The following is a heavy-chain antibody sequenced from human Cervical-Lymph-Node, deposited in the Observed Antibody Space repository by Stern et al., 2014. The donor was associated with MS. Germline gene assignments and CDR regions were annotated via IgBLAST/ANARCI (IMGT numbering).Heavy chain of an antibody. Sequence: QVQLQQWGAGLLKPSETLSLTCAVYGGSFSGYYWSWIRQPPGKGLEWIGEINHSGSTNYKPSLKSRVTISVDTSKNQFSLKLSSVTAADTAVYYCARGALTVAGTKRAFDIWGQGTMVTVSS. CDR1: GGSFSGYY. J-gene: IGHJ3*02. D-gene: IGHD6-19*01. V-gene: IGHV4-34*01. CDR2: INHSGST. CDR3: ARGALTVAGTKRAFDI.